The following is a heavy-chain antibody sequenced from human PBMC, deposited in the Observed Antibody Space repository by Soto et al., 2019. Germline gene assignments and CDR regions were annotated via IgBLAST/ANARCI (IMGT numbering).Heavy chain of an antibody. CDR1: GGSISSSSYY. V-gene: IGHV4-39*01. Sequence: QLQLQESGPGLVKPSETLSLTCTVSGGSISSSSYYWGWIRQPPGKGLEWIGSIYYSGSTYYNPSLKSRVTISVDTSKNQFSLKLSSVTAADTAVYYCARHVGAKDFDYWGQGTLVTVSS. CDR3: ARHVGAKDFDY. J-gene: IGHJ4*02. D-gene: IGHD1-26*01. CDR2: IYYSGST.